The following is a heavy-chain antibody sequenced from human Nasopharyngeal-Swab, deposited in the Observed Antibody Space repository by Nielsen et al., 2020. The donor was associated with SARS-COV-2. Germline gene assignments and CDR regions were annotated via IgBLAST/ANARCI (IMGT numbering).Heavy chain of an antibody. V-gene: IGHV3-23*01. CDR2: ISGSGGST. Sequence: GGSLRLSCAASGFTFSSYAMSWVRQAPGKGLEWVSAISGSGGSTYYADSVKGRFTISRDNSKNTLYLQMNSLRAEDTAVHYCAKDLRVTTSAFDIWGQGTMVTVSS. CDR1: GFTFSSYA. CDR3: AKDLRVTTSAFDI. J-gene: IGHJ3*02. D-gene: IGHD4-17*01.